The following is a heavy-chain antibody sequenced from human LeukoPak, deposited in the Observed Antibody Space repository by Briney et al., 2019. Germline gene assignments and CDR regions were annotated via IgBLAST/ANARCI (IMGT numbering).Heavy chain of an antibody. V-gene: IGHV3-33*01. CDR1: GFTFSSYG. CDR3: ARGVGGYSYGWFDY. CDR2: IWYDGSNK. Sequence: GGSLRLSCAASGFTFSSYGMHWVRQAPGKGLEWVAVIWYDGSNKYYADSVKGRFTISRDNSKNTLYLQMNSLRAGDTAVYYCARGVGGYSYGWFDYWGQGTLVTVSS. J-gene: IGHJ4*02. D-gene: IGHD5-18*01.